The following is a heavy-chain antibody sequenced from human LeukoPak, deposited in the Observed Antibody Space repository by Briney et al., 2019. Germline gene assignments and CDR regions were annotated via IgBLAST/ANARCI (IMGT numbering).Heavy chain of an antibody. CDR2: IKQDGSEK. CDR3: ARDFQYYYDNSGGGYFDY. V-gene: IGHV3-7*01. J-gene: IGHJ4*02. Sequence: GGSLRLSCAASGFTFSNYWMSWVRQAPGKGLEWVANIKQDGSEKYYVDSVKGRFTISRDDAKNSLYLQMNSLRAEDTAVYYCARDFQYYYDNSGGGYFDYWGQGTLVTVSS. CDR1: GFTFSNYW. D-gene: IGHD3-22*01.